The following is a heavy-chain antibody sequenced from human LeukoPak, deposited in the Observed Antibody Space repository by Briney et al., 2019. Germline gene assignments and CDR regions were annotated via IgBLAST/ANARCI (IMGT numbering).Heavy chain of an antibody. CDR3: ARGLNAAGPGNY. CDR2: IYHSGST. V-gene: IGHV4-38-2*02. J-gene: IGHJ4*02. Sequence: SETLSLTCTVSGYSISSGYYWGWIRQPPGKGLEWIGSIYHSGSTYYNPSLKSRVTISVDTSKNHFSLKLSSVTAADTAVYYCARGLNAAGPGNYWGQGTLVTISS. CDR1: GYSISSGYY. D-gene: IGHD6-13*01.